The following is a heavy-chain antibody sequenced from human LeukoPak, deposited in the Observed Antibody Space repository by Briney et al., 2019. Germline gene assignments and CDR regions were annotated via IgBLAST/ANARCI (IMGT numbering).Heavy chain of an antibody. CDR2: FNPSGGNT. J-gene: IGHJ4*02. CDR3: AARTTLTTLDY. Sequence: GASVKVSCKASEYTFTNSFIHWVRQAPGQGLEWLGVFNPSGGNTTYAQNFRGRVAMTRDTSTNTIYMDLRSLRSEDTAVYFCAARTTLTTLDYWGQGTLVTVSS. V-gene: IGHV1-46*01. CDR1: EYTFTNSF. D-gene: IGHD4-17*01.